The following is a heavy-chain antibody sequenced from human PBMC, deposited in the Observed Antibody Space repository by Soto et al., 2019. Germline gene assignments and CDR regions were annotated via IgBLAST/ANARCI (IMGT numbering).Heavy chain of an antibody. Sequence: EMQLAESGGGLVQPGRSLRLSCAASGFIFNDYAMHWVRQSPGKGLEWVSGISWNSGRVGYAASVKGRFTISRYNGKNSLFLKMDSRRAEDTAFYHCVKDAFSGLSSAEFNGDYWGQGTLVTVSS. J-gene: IGHJ4*02. CDR3: VKDAFSGLSSAEFNGDY. CDR2: ISWNSGRV. V-gene: IGHV3-9*01. CDR1: GFIFNDYA. D-gene: IGHD3-3*02.